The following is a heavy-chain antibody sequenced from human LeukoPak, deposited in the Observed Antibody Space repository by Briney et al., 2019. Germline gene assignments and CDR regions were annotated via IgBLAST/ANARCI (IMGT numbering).Heavy chain of an antibody. J-gene: IGHJ4*02. D-gene: IGHD2-2*01. Sequence: PSETLSLTCTVSAVTISNTAYYWGWIRQPPGKGLEWIGNMYYRGNTYYNQSLKSRVTISADTSKNQLSRKLSSVTAADTAVYYCARHVCSSTSCLDDWGQGTLVTVSA. V-gene: IGHV4-39*01. CDR1: AVTISNTAYY. CDR3: ARHVCSSTSCLDD. CDR2: MYYRGNT.